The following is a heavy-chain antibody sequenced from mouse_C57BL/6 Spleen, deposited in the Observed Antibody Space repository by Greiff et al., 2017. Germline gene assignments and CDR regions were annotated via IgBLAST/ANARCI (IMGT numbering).Heavy chain of an antibody. CDR2: IYPGSGNT. CDR1: GYTFTDYY. V-gene: IGHV1-84*01. Sequence: LVESGPELVKPGASVKISCKASGYTFTDYYINWVKQRPGQGLEWIGWIYPGSGNTKYNQKFKGKATLTVDTSSSTAYMQLSSLTSEDSAVDFCARSPIYYDAPWFAYWGQGTLVTVSA. CDR3: ARSPIYYDAPWFAY. D-gene: IGHD2-4*01. J-gene: IGHJ3*01.